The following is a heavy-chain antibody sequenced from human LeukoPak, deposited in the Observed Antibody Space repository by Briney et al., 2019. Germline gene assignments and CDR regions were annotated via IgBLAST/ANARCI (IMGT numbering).Heavy chain of an antibody. J-gene: IGHJ4*02. CDR3: ARDRGLEMATIL. Sequence: GGSLRLSCAASGFTVSSNYMSWVRQAPGKGLEWVSVIYSGGSTYYADSVKGRFTISRDNSKNTLYLQMNSLRAEDTAVYYCARDRGLEMATILRGQGTLVTVSS. CDR2: IYSGGST. CDR1: GFTVSSNY. V-gene: IGHV3-66*02. D-gene: IGHD5-24*01.